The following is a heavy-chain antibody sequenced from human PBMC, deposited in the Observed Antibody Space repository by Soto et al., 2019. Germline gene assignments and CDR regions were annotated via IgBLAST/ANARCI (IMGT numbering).Heavy chain of an antibody. CDR1: GFTFSSYG. CDR3: ARDEQDFNQYYYYYYMDV. Sequence: QVQLVESGGGVVQPGRSLRLSCAASGFTFSSYGMHWVRQAPGKGLEWVAVIWYDGSNKYYADSVKGRFTISRDNSKNTLYLQMNSLRAEDTAVYYCARDEQDFNQYYYYYYMDVWGKGTTVTVSS. D-gene: IGHD3-3*01. V-gene: IGHV3-33*01. CDR2: IWYDGSNK. J-gene: IGHJ6*03.